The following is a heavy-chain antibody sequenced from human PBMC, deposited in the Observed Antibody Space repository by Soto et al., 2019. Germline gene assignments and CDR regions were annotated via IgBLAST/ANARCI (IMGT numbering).Heavy chain of an antibody. CDR3: ARDRGGYCTNGVCYRNGMDV. V-gene: IGHV1-3*01. J-gene: IGHJ6*02. Sequence: ASVKISCKASGYTFSSYAMHWVRQAPGQRLEWMGWINAGNGNTKYSQKFQGRVTMTTDTSTSTAYMELRSLRSDDTAVYYCARDRGGYCTNGVCYRNGMDVWGQGTTVTVSS. CDR1: GYTFSSYA. D-gene: IGHD2-8*01. CDR2: INAGNGNT.